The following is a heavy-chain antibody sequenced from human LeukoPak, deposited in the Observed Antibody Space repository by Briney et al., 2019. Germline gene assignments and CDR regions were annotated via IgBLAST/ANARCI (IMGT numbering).Heavy chain of an antibody. CDR2: ISGSGTI. V-gene: IGHV3-69-1*02. D-gene: IGHD6-13*01. CDR1: GLTFSTYA. CDR3: VRAGRVATED. Sequence: PGGSLRLSCVASGLTFSTYAMNWVRQAPGKGLEWISYISGSGTIYYADSVKGRFTISRDNAKNSLYLQMNSLRAEDTAIYYCVRAGRVATEDWGQGTLVTVSS. J-gene: IGHJ4*02.